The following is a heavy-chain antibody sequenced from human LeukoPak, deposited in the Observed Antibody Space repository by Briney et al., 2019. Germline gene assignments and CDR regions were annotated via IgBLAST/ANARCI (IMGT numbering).Heavy chain of an antibody. CDR3: ARSDAAIFGVPDY. CDR2: ISSSSSYI. CDR1: GFTFSSYS. V-gene: IGHV3-21*01. D-gene: IGHD3-3*01. J-gene: IGHJ4*02. Sequence: PGGSLRLSCAASGFTFSSYSMNWVRQAPGKGLEWVSSISSSSSYIYYADSVKGRFTISRDNAKNSLYLQMNSLRAEDTAVYYCARSDAAIFGVPDYWGQGTLVTVSS.